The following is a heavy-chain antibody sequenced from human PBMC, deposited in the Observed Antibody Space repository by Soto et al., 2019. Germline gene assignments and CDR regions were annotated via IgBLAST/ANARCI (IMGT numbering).Heavy chain of an antibody. V-gene: IGHV3-30-3*01. J-gene: IGHJ4*02. D-gene: IGHD6-13*01. Sequence: GGSLRLSCAASGFTFSYYAMHWVRQAPGKGLEWVAVMSYDGNNKYYADSVKGRFTISRDLSKNTLYLQMNSLRAEDTSVYYCARDRSSSYVFDYWGQGTLVTVSS. CDR2: MSYDGNNK. CDR1: GFTFSYYA. CDR3: ARDRSSSYVFDY.